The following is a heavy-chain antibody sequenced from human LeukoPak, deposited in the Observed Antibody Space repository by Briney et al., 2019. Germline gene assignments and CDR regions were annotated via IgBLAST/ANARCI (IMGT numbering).Heavy chain of an antibody. Sequence: GGSLRLSCAVSGITFSSYPMTWVRQAPGKGLEWVSAISYTGGDTFYADSVKGRFTISRDNSENTLYLQLHSLTVDDTAVYYCGYGSGSFFPRYYFDYWGQGALVIVSS. CDR1: GITFSSYP. D-gene: IGHD3-10*01. J-gene: IGHJ4*02. V-gene: IGHV3-23*01. CDR2: ISYTGGDT. CDR3: GYGSGSFFPRYYFDY.